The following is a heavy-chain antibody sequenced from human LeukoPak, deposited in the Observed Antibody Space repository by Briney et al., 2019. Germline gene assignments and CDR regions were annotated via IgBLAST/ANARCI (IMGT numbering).Heavy chain of an antibody. V-gene: IGHV3-48*01. J-gene: IGHJ3*02. CDR3: AKDTSDIVVVPAAIPGNAFDI. D-gene: IGHD2-2*01. CDR2: ITRSSTTI. Sequence: GGSLRLSCAASGFNFSIYSMNWVRQAPGKGLEWVSYITRSSTTIYYADSVKGRFTISRDNARNSLYLQMNSLRAEDTAVYYCAKDTSDIVVVPAAIPGNAFDIWGQGTMVTVSS. CDR1: GFNFSIYS.